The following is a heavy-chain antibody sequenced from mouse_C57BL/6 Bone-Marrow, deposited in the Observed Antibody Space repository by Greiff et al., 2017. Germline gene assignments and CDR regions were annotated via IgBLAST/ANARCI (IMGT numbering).Heavy chain of an antibody. D-gene: IGHD2-3*01. Sequence: QVQLQQPGAELVKPGASVKMSCKASGYTSTSYWITWVKQRPGQGLEWIGDIYPGSGSTNYNEKFKSKATLTVDTSSSTAYMQLSSLTSEDSAVYYCARGIYDGYYGFAYWGQGTLVTVSA. CDR2: IYPGSGST. J-gene: IGHJ3*01. CDR1: GYTSTSYW. CDR3: ARGIYDGYYGFAY. V-gene: IGHV1-55*01.